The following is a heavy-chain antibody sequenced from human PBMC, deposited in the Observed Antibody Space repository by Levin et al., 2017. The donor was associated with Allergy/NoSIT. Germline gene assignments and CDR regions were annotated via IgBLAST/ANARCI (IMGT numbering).Heavy chain of an antibody. J-gene: IGHJ5*02. D-gene: IGHD1-1*01. CDR2: MNPNSGAT. Sequence: ASVKVSCKASGYTFTDYYMHWVRQAPGQGLEWMAWMNPNSGATNYAQNFQGRVTLSRDTSISTAYMELSSLTSDDTALYYCARGGPLGHDERFDAWGQGTLVTVSS. V-gene: IGHV1-2*02. CDR1: GYTFTDYY. CDR3: ARGGPLGHDERFDA.